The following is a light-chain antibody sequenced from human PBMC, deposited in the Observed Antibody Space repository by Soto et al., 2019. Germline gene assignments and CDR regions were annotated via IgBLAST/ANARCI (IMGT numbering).Light chain of an antibody. Sequence: GLTQPPSASETPGQTVSISCSGSNSNIASNTVNWYQHLPGTAPKLLIYYNNQRPSGVPDRFSGSKSGTSASLAISGLQSEDESDYYCAAWDDTLKRYVFGTGTKVTVL. V-gene: IGLV1-44*01. CDR3: AAWDDTLKRYV. CDR1: NSNIASNT. J-gene: IGLJ1*01. CDR2: YNN.